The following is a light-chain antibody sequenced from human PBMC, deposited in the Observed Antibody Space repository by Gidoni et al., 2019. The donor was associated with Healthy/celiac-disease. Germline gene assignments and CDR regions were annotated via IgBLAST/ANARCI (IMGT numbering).Light chain of an antibody. CDR2: DAS. J-gene: IGKJ2*01. V-gene: IGKV3-11*01. CDR3: QQRSNWPPNT. Sequence: EIVLTQSPATLSLSPGERATISCRASQSVSSYLAWYQQKPGQAPRLLIYDASTRATGIPARFSGSGSGTDFTLTISSLEPEDFAVYYCQQRSNWPPNTFGQGTKLEIK. CDR1: QSVSSY.